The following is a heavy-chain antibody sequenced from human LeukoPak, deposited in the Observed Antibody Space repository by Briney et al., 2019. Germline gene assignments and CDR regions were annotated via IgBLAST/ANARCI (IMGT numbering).Heavy chain of an antibody. CDR1: GFTFSSYS. V-gene: IGHV3-21*01. D-gene: IGHD3-9*01. Sequence: GGSLRLSCAASGFTFSSYSMNWVRQAPGKGLEWVSSISSSSSYIYYADSVKGRFTISRDNAKNSLYLQMNSLRAEDTAVYHCARDSDILTGYSADFDYWGQGTLVTVSS. J-gene: IGHJ4*02. CDR3: ARDSDILTGYSADFDY. CDR2: ISSSSSYI.